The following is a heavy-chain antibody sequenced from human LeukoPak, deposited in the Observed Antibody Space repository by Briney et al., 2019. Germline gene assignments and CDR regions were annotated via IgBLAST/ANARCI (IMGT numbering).Heavy chain of an antibody. CDR3: ARESDSSGYFSYYMDV. D-gene: IGHD3-22*01. J-gene: IGHJ6*03. CDR1: GFTFSSYS. CDR2: TSSSSSYI. Sequence: NPGGSLRLSCAASGFTFSSYSMNWVRQAPGKGLDWVSSTSSSSSYIYYADSVKGRFTISRDNAKNSLYLQMNSLRAEDTAVYYCARESDSSGYFSYYMDVWGKGTTVTVSS. V-gene: IGHV3-21*01.